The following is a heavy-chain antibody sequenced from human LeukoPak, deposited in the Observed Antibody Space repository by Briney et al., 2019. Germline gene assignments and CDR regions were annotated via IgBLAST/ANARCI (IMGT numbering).Heavy chain of an antibody. CDR2: IYYSGST. CDR1: GGSISSSY. Sequence: PSGTLSLTCTVSGGSISSSYWSWIRQPPGKGLEWIGYIYYSGSTNYNPSLKSRVTISVDTSKNQFSLRLSSVTAADTAIYYCATAEGYTRGGFDYWGQGTLVTVSS. D-gene: IGHD5-24*01. V-gene: IGHV4-59*12. J-gene: IGHJ4*02. CDR3: ATAEGYTRGGFDY.